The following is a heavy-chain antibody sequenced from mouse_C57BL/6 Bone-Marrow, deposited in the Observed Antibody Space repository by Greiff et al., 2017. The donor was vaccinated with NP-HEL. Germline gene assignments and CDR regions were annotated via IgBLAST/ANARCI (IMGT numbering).Heavy chain of an antibody. CDR2: ISNLAYSI. V-gene: IGHV5-15*01. J-gene: IGHJ4*01. CDR1: GFTFSDYG. CDR3: ARHSARSSADYYAMDY. Sequence: DVKLVESGGGLVQPGGSLKLSCAASGFTFSDYGMAWVRQAPRKGPEWVAFISNLAYSIYYADTVTGRFTISRENAKNTLYLEMSSLRSEDTAMYYCARHSARSSADYYAMDYWGQGTSVTVSS. D-gene: IGHD1-1*01.